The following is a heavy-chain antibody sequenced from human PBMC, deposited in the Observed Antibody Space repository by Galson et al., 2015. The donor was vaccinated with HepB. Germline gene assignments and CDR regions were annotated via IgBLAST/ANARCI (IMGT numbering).Heavy chain of an antibody. Sequence: SVKVSCKAYGYTFTSYGISWVRQAPGQGLQWMGWISSYNGHTNYPQHLQGRVTMTTDTSTSTAYMDLRSLRSDDTAVYYCARDAKRSLGNSWLNIFYLDYWGQGALVSGSS. CDR2: ISSYNGHT. V-gene: IGHV1-18*01. D-gene: IGHD2/OR15-2a*01. CDR3: ARDAKRSLGNSWLNIFYLDY. J-gene: IGHJ4*02. CDR1: GYTFTSYG.